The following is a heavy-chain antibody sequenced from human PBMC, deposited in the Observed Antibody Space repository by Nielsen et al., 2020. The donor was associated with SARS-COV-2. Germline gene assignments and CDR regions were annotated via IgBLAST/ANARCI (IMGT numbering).Heavy chain of an antibody. CDR3: ARGLAYSSGWYHYYYYYGMDV. V-gene: IGHV3-13*04. J-gene: IGHJ6*02. CDR2: IGTAGDT. D-gene: IGHD6-19*01. CDR1: GFTFSSYD. Sequence: GGSLRLSCAASGFTFSSYDMHWVRQATGKGLEWVSAIGTAGDTYYPGSVKGRFTISRENAKNTLYLQMNSLRAEDTAVYYCARGLAYSSGWYHYYYYYGMDVWGQGTTVTVSS.